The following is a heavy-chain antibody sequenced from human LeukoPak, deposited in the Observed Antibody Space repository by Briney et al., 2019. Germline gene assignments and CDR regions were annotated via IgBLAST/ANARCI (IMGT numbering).Heavy chain of an antibody. CDR1: GGTFSTYA. CDR2: IIPSFGTT. V-gene: IGHV1-69*01. Sequence: ASVKVSCKASGGTFSTYAISWVRQAPGQGLEWMGGIIPSFGTTNYAQKFQGRVTITADESTSTAYMELSSLISEDTAVYYCARDCGSTSCYSDDWGQGTLVTVSS. D-gene: IGHD2-2*02. CDR3: ARDCGSTSCYSDD. J-gene: IGHJ4*02.